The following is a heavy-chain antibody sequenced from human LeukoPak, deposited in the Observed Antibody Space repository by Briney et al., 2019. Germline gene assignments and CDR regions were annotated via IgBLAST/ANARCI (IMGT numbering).Heavy chain of an antibody. CDR3: ARCFSSSWKNYYYMDV. D-gene: IGHD6-13*01. J-gene: IGHJ6*03. Sequence: SETLSLTCAVYGGSFSGYYWSWIRQPPGKGLEWIGSIYYSGSTYYNPSLKSRVTISVDTSKNQFSLKLSSVTAADTAVYYCARCFSSSWKNYYYMDVWGKGTTVTISS. CDR2: IYYSGST. CDR1: GGSFSGYY. V-gene: IGHV4-34*01.